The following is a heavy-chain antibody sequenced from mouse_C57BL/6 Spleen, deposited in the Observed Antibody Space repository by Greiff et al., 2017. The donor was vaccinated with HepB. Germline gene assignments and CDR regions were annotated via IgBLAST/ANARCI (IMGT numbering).Heavy chain of an antibody. Sequence: EVQGVESGGGLVKPGGSLKLSCAASGFTFSSYAMSWVRQTPEKRLEWVATISDGGSYTYYPDNVKGRFTISRDNAKNNLYLQMSHLKSEDTAMYYCAREHGSSDYWGQGTTLTVSS. CDR3: AREHGSSDY. D-gene: IGHD1-1*01. CDR2: ISDGGSYT. V-gene: IGHV5-4*01. CDR1: GFTFSSYA. J-gene: IGHJ2*01.